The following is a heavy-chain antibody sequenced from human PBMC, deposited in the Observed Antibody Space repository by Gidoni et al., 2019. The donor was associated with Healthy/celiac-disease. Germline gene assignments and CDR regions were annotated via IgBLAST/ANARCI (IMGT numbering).Heavy chain of an antibody. V-gene: IGHV3-9*01. CDR2: ISWNSGSI. CDR3: AKALSLGRVATLPHSFDI. CDR1: GFIFDDYA. Sequence: EVQLVESGGGLVQPGRSLRLSCAASGFIFDDYAMHWVRQAPGKGLEWVSGISWNSGSIGFADSVKGRFTISRDNAKNSLYLQMNSLRTEDTALYYCAKALSLGRVATLPHSFDIWGQGTMVTVSS. D-gene: IGHD5-12*01. J-gene: IGHJ3*02.